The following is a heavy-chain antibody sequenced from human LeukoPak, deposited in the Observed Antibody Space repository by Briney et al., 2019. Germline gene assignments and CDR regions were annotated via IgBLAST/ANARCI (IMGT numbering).Heavy chain of an antibody. D-gene: IGHD2-21*02. CDR1: GYIFTSYW. J-gene: IGHJ4*02. V-gene: IGHV5-51*01. CDR3: ARRAYCGGDCFHFDY. Sequence: GESLKISCKASGYIFTSYWIGWVRQMPGKGLEWMGIIYPGDSDTRYSPSFQGQVTISADKSISTAYLQWSSLKASDTAMYYCARRAYCGGDCFHFDYWGQGTLVTVSS. CDR2: IYPGDSDT.